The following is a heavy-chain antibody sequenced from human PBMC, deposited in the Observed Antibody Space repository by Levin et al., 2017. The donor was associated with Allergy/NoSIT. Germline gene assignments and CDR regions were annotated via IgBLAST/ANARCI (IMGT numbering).Heavy chain of an antibody. CDR1: GFRFSTYV. D-gene: IGHD6-25*01. V-gene: IGHV3-30*09. Sequence: GGSLRLSCAASGFRFSTYVFHWVRQAPGKGLEWVAVMSDDGTTKFYADSVNGRFAISRDNSKNTVYLHMKSLRTDDSAVYYCTRLDYWGRGTLVAVSS. CDR2: MSDDGTTK. J-gene: IGHJ4*02. CDR3: TRLDY.